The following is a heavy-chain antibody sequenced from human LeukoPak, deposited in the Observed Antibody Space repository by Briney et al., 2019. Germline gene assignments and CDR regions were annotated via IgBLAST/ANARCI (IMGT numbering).Heavy chain of an antibody. D-gene: IGHD3-16*01. J-gene: IGHJ4*02. V-gene: IGHV1-69*04. CDR1: GGTFSNYA. CDR2: IIPMLGIA. CDR3: ARPSAGDSRLDY. Sequence: SVKVSCKASGGTFSNYAISWVRQAPGQGLEWMGRIIPMLGIANYAQKFQGRVTITADKSTSTAYMELSSLRSEDTAVYYCARPSAGDSRLDYWGQGTLVTVSS.